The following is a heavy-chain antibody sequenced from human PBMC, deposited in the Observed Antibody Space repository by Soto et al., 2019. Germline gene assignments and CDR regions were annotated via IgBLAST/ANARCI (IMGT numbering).Heavy chain of an antibody. CDR3: VRVVAIPGYPDN. CDR2: IVPIVDTS. CDR1: VGTFSSYA. Sequence: GASVKVSCKTSVGTFSSYAISWVRQAPGQGLEWMGGIVPIVDTSTYAQKFQGRVTITADESTSTVYMELSSLRSDDTAVYYCVRVVAIPGYPDNWGQGTLVTVSS. J-gene: IGHJ4*02. V-gene: IGHV1-69*13. D-gene: IGHD5-12*01.